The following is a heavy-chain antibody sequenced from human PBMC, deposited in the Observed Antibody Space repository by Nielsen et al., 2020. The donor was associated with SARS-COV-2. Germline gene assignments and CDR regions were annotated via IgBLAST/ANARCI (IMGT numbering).Heavy chain of an antibody. CDR3: AKRSGYTSGWYGDY. CDR1: GFTISTYA. V-gene: IGHV3-23*01. Sequence: GSLRLSCVVFGFTISTYAMSWVRQAPGKGLEWVSAISASTYYADSVKGRFTISRDNSKNTLYLQMNSLRAEDTAVYYCAKRSGYTSGWYGDYWGQGTLVTVSS. D-gene: IGHD6-19*01. CDR2: ISAST. J-gene: IGHJ4*02.